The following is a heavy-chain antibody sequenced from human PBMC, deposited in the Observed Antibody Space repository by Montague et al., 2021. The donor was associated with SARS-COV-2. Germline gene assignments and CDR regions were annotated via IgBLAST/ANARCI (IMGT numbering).Heavy chain of an antibody. CDR2: IYHSGTT. V-gene: IGHV4-38-2*02. D-gene: IGHD3-9*01. Sequence: SETLSLTCTVSGVSIGSGDYWGWIRQPPGKGLEWIGSIYHSGTTYYNPSIQSRLTMSIDTSTNQFSLRLTSVTAADTAVFFCVREKVSGLHYFFDNWGQGTPVTVSS. J-gene: IGHJ4*03. CDR1: GVSIGSGDY. CDR3: VREKVSGLHYFFDN.